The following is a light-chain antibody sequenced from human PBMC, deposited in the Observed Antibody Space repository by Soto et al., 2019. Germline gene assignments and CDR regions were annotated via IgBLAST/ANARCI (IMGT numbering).Light chain of an antibody. Sequence: DIQMTQSPSSLSASVGDRVTITCRASQGISNFLAWHHQKPGKVPKLLIYAASTLQSGVPSRFSGSGSGTDFTLTITSLQPEDVATYYCQKYNSAPWTCGQGTKVEI. CDR3: QKYNSAPWT. J-gene: IGKJ1*01. CDR1: QGISNF. V-gene: IGKV1-27*01. CDR2: AAS.